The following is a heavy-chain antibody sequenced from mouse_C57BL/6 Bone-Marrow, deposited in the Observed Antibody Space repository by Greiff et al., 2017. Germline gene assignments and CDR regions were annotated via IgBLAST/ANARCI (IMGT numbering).Heavy chain of an antibody. J-gene: IGHJ1*03. CDR1: GYTFTDYN. D-gene: IGHD1-1*01. CDR3: ARGHYGSSRYWYFDV. V-gene: IGHV1-22*01. CDR2: INPNNGGT. Sequence: EVKLEESGPELVKPGASVTMSCKASGYTFTDYNMHWVKQSHGKSLEWIGYINPNNGGTSYNQKFKGKATLTVNKSSSTAYMELRSLTSEDSAVYYCARGHYGSSRYWYFDVWGTGTTVTVSS.